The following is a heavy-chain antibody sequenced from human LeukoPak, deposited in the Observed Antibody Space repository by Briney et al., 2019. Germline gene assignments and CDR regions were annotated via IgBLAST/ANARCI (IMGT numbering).Heavy chain of an antibody. D-gene: IGHD6-19*01. CDR1: GFTFSKYW. J-gene: IGHJ4*02. Sequence: GGSLRLSCAASGFTFSKYWMLWVRQAPGKGLESVSRINTDGTVTTYADSVKGRFTVSRDNVDNTMFLQMNSVRDEDTAVYYCATKQWLAPPPDSWGQGTPVTVSS. CDR2: INTDGTVT. CDR3: ATKQWLAPPPDS. V-gene: IGHV3-74*01.